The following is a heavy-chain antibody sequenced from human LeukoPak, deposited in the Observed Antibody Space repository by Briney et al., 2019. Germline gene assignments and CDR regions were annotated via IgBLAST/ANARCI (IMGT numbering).Heavy chain of an antibody. Sequence: GGSLRLSCAASGFTFSSYGMHWVRQAPGKGLEWVAVISYDGSNKYYADSVKGRFTISRDNSKNTLYLQMNSLRAEDTAVYYCAKDRCSNGIGCYYYYMDVWGKGTTVTISS. CDR3: AKDRCSNGIGCYYYYMDV. CDR1: GFTFSSYG. CDR2: ISYDGSNK. J-gene: IGHJ6*03. D-gene: IGHD2-8*01. V-gene: IGHV3-30*18.